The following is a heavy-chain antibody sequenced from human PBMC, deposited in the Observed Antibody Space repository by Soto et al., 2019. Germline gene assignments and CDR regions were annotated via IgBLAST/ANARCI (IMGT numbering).Heavy chain of an antibody. CDR2: ISYDERNE. V-gene: IGHV3-30*18. Sequence: PGGSLRLSCAASGFTFSNYAMHWVRQAPGKGLEWVAVISYDERNEYYADSVKGRITISRDNSKNMLFLQMNSLRGEDTAVYYCAKDTQPWHSGSYYFDYWGQGTLVTVSS. J-gene: IGHJ4*02. CDR1: GFTFSNYA. D-gene: IGHD1-26*01. CDR3: AKDTQPWHSGSYYFDY.